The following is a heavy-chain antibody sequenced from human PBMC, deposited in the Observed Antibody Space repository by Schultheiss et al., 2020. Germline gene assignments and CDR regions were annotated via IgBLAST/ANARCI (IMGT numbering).Heavy chain of an antibody. Sequence: SETLSLTCSVSGGSVSIGNYYWNWIRQPPGKGLEWIGHIHYRGSTNYNPSLKSPVTISVDTSKNQFSLNLSSVTAADTAVYYCAITEMATTHFDSWGQGTLVTVSS. CDR2: IHYRGST. D-gene: IGHD5-24*01. CDR3: AITEMATTHFDS. J-gene: IGHJ4*02. CDR1: GGSVSIGNYY. V-gene: IGHV4-61*01.